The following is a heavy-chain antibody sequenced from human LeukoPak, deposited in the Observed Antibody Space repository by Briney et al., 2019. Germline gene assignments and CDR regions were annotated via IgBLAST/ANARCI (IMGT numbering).Heavy chain of an antibody. CDR1: GFTFSAYY. J-gene: IGHJ1*01. Sequence: QPGGSLRLSCAASGFTFSAYYMSWVRQAPGKGLEWVSAISGSGGSTYSSDSMKGRFTISRDNSKNTLYLQMNSLRAEDTAVYYCAKWTFWSGYPQHWGQGTLVTVSS. V-gene: IGHV3-23*01. CDR3: AKWTFWSGYPQH. CDR2: ISGSGGST. D-gene: IGHD3-3*01.